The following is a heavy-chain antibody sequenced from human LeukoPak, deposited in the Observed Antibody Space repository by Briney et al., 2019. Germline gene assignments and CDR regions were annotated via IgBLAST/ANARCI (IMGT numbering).Heavy chain of an antibody. CDR1: GGTFSSYA. CDR2: IIPIFGTA. CDR3: ARDKRYGDYREVFDY. Sequence: ASVKVSCKASGGTFSSYAISWVRQAPGQGLEWMGGIIPIFGTANYAQKFQGRVTMTRNTSISTAYMELSSLRSEDTAVYYCARDKRYGDYREVFDYWGQGTLVTVSS. V-gene: IGHV1-69*05. D-gene: IGHD4-17*01. J-gene: IGHJ4*02.